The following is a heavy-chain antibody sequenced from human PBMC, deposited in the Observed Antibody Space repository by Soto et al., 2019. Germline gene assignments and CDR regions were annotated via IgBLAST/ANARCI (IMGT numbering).Heavy chain of an antibody. J-gene: IGHJ3*02. V-gene: IGHV3-23*01. Sequence: GGSLRLSCAASGFTFSSYAMSWVRQAPGKGLEWVSAISGSGGSTYYADSVKGRFTISRDNSENTLYLQMNSLRAEDTAVYYCAKDASYITMIVVVITFDAFDIWGQGTMVTVSS. D-gene: IGHD3-22*01. CDR3: AKDASYITMIVVVITFDAFDI. CDR1: GFTFSSYA. CDR2: ISGSGGST.